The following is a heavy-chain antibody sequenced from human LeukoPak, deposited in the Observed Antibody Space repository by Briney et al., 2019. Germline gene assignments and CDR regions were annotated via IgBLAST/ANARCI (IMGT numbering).Heavy chain of an antibody. Sequence: SETLSLTCTVSGGSISSYQWSWIRQPPGKGLEWIGSIYDSGSANYNPSLKSRVVISVDTSKNQFSLNLTPVTAADTAVYYCARVGVDYSGNVLKYFFDYWGQGTLVTVSS. J-gene: IGHJ4*02. CDR1: GGSISSYQ. D-gene: IGHD4-23*01. CDR2: IYDSGSA. V-gene: IGHV4-59*01. CDR3: ARVGVDYSGNVLKYFFDY.